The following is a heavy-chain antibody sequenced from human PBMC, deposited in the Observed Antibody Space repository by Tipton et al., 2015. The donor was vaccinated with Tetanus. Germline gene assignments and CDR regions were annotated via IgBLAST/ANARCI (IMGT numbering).Heavy chain of an antibody. J-gene: IGHJ4*02. Sequence: SLRLSCAASGFTFRSFAMNWVRQAPGKGLEWVSVSYSGGSYTYYADSVKGRFTISRDDSKNTLYLQMNSLRAEDTAVYYCAKVRGTLRYSVDNWGQGTLVTVSS. CDR2: SYSGGSYT. CDR3: AKVRGTLRYSVDN. CDR1: GFTFRSFA. D-gene: IGHD2-15*01. V-gene: IGHV3-23*03.